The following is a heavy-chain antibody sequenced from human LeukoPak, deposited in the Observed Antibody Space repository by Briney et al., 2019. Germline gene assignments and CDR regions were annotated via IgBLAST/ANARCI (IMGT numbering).Heavy chain of an antibody. V-gene: IGHV4-4*07. CDR2: IYTSGST. CDR1: GGSISSYY. CDR3: ARRPPPYYYDSSGYYSTDAFDI. J-gene: IGHJ3*02. D-gene: IGHD3-22*01. Sequence: SETLSLTCTVSGGSISSYYWSWIRQPAGKGLEWIGRIYTSGSTNYNPSLKSRVTISVDTSKNQFSLKLSSVTAADTAVYYCARRPPPYYYDSSGYYSTDAFDIWGQGTMVTVSS.